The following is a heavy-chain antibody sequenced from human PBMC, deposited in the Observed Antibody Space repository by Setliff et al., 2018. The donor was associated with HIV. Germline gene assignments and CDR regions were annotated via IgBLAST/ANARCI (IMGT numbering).Heavy chain of an antibody. Sequence: GESLKISCAASGYTFNNYAMTWVRQAPGKGLEWVSGISAGSYTTYYADSVKGRFTISRDNSKNTLYLQMNNLRAEDTAVYYCARRGFVSAWYDKPIYFYYYMDVWGKGTTVTVSS. J-gene: IGHJ6*03. V-gene: IGHV3-23*01. CDR2: ISAGSYTT. D-gene: IGHD6-19*01. CDR3: ARRGFVSAWYDKPIYFYYYMDV. CDR1: GYTFNNYA.